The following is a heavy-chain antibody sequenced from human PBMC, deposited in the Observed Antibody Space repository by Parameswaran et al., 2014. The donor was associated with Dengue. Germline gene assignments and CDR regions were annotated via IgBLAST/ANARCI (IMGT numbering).Heavy chain of an antibody. V-gene: IGHV3-48*01. CDR3: ARAHTFTTIVVVDGMDV. CDR2: ISSTSSTI. D-gene: IGHD3-22*01. J-gene: IGHJ6*02. Sequence: KWIRQPPGKGLEWVSYISSTSSTIYYGDSVTGRFTISRDNAKNSLYLEMNSLRAEDTAVYYCARAHTFTTIVVVDGMDVWGQGTKVTVSS.